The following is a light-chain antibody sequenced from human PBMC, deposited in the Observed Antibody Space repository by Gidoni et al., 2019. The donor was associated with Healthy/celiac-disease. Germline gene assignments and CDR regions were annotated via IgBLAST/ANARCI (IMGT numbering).Light chain of an antibody. J-gene: IGLJ3*02. Sequence: QSALPQPRHASGPPGQPVTITCTGTSSDAGGYTYVPWYQQHPGHSPKLMIYAVSKRPSGVPDRFSGSKSGNTASLTVSGLQAEDDADYSCSSYAGSNAWVFGGGTKLTVL. CDR1: SSDAGGYTY. CDR3: SSYAGSNAWV. V-gene: IGLV2-8*01. CDR2: AVS.